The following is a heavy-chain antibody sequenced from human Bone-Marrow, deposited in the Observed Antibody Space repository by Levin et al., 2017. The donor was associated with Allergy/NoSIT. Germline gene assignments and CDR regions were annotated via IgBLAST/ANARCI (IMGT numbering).Heavy chain of an antibody. CDR1: GASVSSGDHY. Sequence: SETLSLTCTVSGASVSSGDHYWSWIRQPPGKGLEWIGLIYYSGSTGTTNYKSSLKSRVTISLDTSKNQFSLKLSFVTDADTAVYYCARGRGYGYGIDYWGQGTLVTVSS. CDR3: ARGRGYGYGIDY. J-gene: IGHJ4*02. V-gene: IGHV4-61*08. D-gene: IGHD5-18*01. CDR2: IYYSGSTGTT.